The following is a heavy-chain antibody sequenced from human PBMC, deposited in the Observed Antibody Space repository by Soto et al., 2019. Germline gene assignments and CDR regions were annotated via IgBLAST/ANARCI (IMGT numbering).Heavy chain of an antibody. CDR1: VGTFSSYA. J-gene: IGHJ6*02. V-gene: IGHV1-69*13. CDR3: ASTFTTRYYGMDV. CDR2: IIPIFGTA. Sequence: GASVKVSCKASVGTFSSYAISWVRQAPGQGLEWMGGIIPIFGTANYAQKFQGRVTITADESTSTAYMELSSLRSEDTAVYYCASTFTTRYYGMDVWGQGTTVTVSS. D-gene: IGHD3-16*01.